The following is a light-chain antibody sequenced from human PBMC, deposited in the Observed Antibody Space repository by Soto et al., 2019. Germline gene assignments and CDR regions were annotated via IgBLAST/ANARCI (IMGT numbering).Light chain of an antibody. J-gene: IGKJ2*01. CDR3: XXXXKWPRYT. Sequence: EIVMTQSPATLSVSPGERATLSCRASQSVSSNLAWYQQTPGQAPRLLIYGASTRATGIPSRFSGSGSGTXFTLTXSXXXXEXXXXXXXXXXXKWPRYTFGQGTKLEIK. V-gene: IGKV3-15*01. CDR1: QSVSSN. CDR2: GAS.